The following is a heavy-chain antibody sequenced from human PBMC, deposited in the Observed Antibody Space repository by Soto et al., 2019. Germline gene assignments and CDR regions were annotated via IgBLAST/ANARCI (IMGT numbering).Heavy chain of an antibody. CDR3: ARSSPVVTAP. V-gene: IGHV4-31*03. Sequence: QVQLQESGPGLVKPSQTLSLTCTVSGGSISSGGYYWSWIRQHPGKGLEWIGYIYYSGSTYYNPSLKSRITISVATSKNQFSRKLSSVTAADTAVYYCARSSPVVTAPWGQGTLVTVSS. CDR1: GGSISSGGYY. CDR2: IYYSGST. D-gene: IGHD2-21*02. J-gene: IGHJ5*02.